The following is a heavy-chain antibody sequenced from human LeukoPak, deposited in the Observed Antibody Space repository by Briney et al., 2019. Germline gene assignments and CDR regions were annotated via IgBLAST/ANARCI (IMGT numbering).Heavy chain of an antibody. CDR1: GFTFSSYA. V-gene: IGHV3-21*01. D-gene: IGHD2-15*01. J-gene: IGHJ4*02. CDR2: ISSSNSYI. CDR3: ARDPEYCSGGTCYPYYFDY. Sequence: GGSLRLSCAASGFTFSSYAMHWVRQAPGKGLEWVSSISSSNSYIYYADSVKGRFTISRDNAKNSLYLQMNSLRAEDTAVYYCARDPEYCSGGTCYPYYFDYWGQGTLVTVSS.